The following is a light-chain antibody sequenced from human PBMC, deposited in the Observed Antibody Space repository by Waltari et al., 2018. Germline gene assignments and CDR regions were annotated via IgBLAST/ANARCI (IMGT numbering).Light chain of an antibody. Sequence: TVVPQQPSLTVSSGGAVTLTCASSAGAVTSCNYPNWLQQKPGQVPRSLIHSTTNRHSWTPARFSGSLLGGKAALTLSGVQPEDEAEYYCLLYDGSDQVFGGGTKLTVL. CDR1: AGAVTSCNY. CDR2: STT. V-gene: IGLV7-43*01. CDR3: LLYDGSDQV. J-gene: IGLJ3*02.